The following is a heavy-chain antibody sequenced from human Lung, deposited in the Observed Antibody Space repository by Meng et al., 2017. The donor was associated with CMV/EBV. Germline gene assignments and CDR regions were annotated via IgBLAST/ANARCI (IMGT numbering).Heavy chain of an antibody. CDR1: GYTFTGYY. V-gene: IGHV1-2*02. Sequence: ASVXVSXKASGYTFTGYYMHWVRQAPGQGLEWMGWINPNSGGTNYAQKFQGRVTMTRDTSISTAYMELSRLRSDDTAVYYCASYYDFWSGYYHVDDWGHGTLVTVSS. CDR2: INPNSGGT. J-gene: IGHJ4*01. D-gene: IGHD3-3*01. CDR3: ASYYDFWSGYYHVDD.